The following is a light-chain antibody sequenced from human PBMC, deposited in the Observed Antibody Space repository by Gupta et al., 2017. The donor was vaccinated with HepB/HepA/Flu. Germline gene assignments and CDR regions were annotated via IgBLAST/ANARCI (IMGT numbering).Light chain of an antibody. V-gene: IGKV1-9*01. CDR3: QQVNSYRRT. CDR1: QGICSY. J-gene: IGKJ1*01. Sequence: DIQLTHSPSSLSVSVGDRVTITCRASQGICSYLAWYQQRPGKALNLLIYDASTLQSGVPSRFSGSGCGSEFSLSISSLQPEDFATYYCQQVNSYRRTFGQGTKVEIK. CDR2: DAS.